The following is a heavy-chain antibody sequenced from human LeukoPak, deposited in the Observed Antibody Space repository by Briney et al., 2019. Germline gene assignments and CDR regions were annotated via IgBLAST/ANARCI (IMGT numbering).Heavy chain of an antibody. CDR2: IIPIFGTA. J-gene: IGHJ4*02. D-gene: IGHD3-22*01. CDR3: ARSEGGYYDSSGYSMAEY. Sequence: GSSVKVSCXASGGTFSSYAISWVRQAPGQGLEWMGGIIPIFGTANYAQKFQGRVTITADESTSTAYMELSSLRSEDTAVYYCARSEGGYYDSSGYSMAEYWGQGTLVTVSS. V-gene: IGHV1-69*01. CDR1: GGTFSSYA.